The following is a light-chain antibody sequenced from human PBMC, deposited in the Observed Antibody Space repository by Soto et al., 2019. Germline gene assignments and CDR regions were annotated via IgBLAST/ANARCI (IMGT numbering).Light chain of an antibody. Sequence: DIVMTQSPDSLAVSLGERATINCKSSQSVLYSSNNKNYLAWYQQKTGQPPKLLIYWASTRESGVPDRFSGSGSGTYFTLTISSLQAEDVAVYYCQQYYSTPLTFGPGTKVDIK. CDR2: WAS. CDR3: QQYYSTPLT. CDR1: QSVLYSSNNKNY. J-gene: IGKJ3*01. V-gene: IGKV4-1*01.